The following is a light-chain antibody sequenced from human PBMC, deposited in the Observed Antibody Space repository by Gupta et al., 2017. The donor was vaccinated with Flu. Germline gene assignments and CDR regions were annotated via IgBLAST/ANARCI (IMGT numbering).Light chain of an antibody. Sequence: SYVLTQPPSVSVAPGQTARITCGGNDIGTKSVHWYQQKPGQAPVVVVYDDNDRPSGIPERISGSNSGNTATLTITKVEAGDEADYFCQVWHISSDHLRVFGGGTKLTVL. CDR3: QVWHISSDHLRV. CDR2: DDN. J-gene: IGLJ3*02. V-gene: IGLV3-21*02. CDR1: DIGTKS.